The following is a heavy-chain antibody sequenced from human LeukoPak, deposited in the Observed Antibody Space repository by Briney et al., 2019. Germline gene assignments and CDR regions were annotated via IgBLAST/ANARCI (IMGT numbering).Heavy chain of an antibody. Sequence: ASGKVSCKASGDTFTSYGISWVRQAPGQGLEWMEWISAYNGNTNYAQKLQGRVTMTTDTSTSTAYMKLRSLRSHDTAVYYCARDRYCSGGSCYSTGDYWGQGTLVTVSS. D-gene: IGHD2-15*01. V-gene: IGHV1-18*01. J-gene: IGHJ4*02. CDR1: GDTFTSYG. CDR3: ARDRYCSGGSCYSTGDY. CDR2: ISAYNGNT.